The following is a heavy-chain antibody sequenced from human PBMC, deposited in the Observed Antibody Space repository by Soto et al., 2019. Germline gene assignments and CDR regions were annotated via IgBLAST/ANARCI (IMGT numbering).Heavy chain of an antibody. J-gene: IGHJ6*02. CDR1: GFTVSSNY. CDR3: AKVAEIVVVTAIPLNGMDV. D-gene: IGHD2-21*02. Sequence: GGSLRLSCAASGFTVSSNYMSWVRQAPGKGLEWVSVIYSGGSTYYADSVKGRFTISRDNSKNTLFLQMNSLRAEDTAVYYCAKVAEIVVVTAIPLNGMDVWGQGTTVTVSS. CDR2: IYSGGST. V-gene: IGHV3-66*02.